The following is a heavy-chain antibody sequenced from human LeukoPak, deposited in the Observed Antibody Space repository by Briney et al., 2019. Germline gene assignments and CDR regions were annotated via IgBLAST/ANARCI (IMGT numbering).Heavy chain of an antibody. J-gene: IGHJ5*02. CDR3: ARGGGYCSSTSCYTGIIRGWFDP. Sequence: ASVKVSCKASGYTFTSYGISWVRQAPGQGLEWMGWISAYNGNTNYAQKHQGRVTMTTDTSTNTAYMELRSLRSDDTAVYYCARGGGYCSSTSCYTGIIRGWFDPWGQGTLVTVSS. CDR1: GYTFTSYG. V-gene: IGHV1-18*01. D-gene: IGHD2-2*02. CDR2: ISAYNGNT.